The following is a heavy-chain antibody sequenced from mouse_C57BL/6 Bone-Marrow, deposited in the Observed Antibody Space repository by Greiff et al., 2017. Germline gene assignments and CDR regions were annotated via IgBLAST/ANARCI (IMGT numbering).Heavy chain of an antibody. V-gene: IGHV1-64*01. J-gene: IGHJ4*01. D-gene: IGHD3-2*02. Sequence: VKLQQPGAELVKPGASVKLSCKASGYTFTSYWMHWVKQRPGQGLEWIGMIHPNSGSTNYNEKFKSKATLTVDKSSSTAYMQLSSLTSEDSAVYYCARRSQTAQATLYAMDYWGQGTSVTVSS. CDR2: IHPNSGST. CDR3: ARRSQTAQATLYAMDY. CDR1: GYTFTSYW.